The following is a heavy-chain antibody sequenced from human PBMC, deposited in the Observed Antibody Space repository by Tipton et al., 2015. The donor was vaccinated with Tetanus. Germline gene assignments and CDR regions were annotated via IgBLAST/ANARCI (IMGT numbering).Heavy chain of an antibody. CDR3: ARATSTGPAYNWFDP. D-gene: IGHD2-8*02. CDR1: GGSISSGGYS. J-gene: IGHJ5*02. CDR2: MYYSGTT. Sequence: LSLTCAVSGGSISSGGYSWTWIRQPPGKGLQWIGYMYYSGTTHYNPSLKSRVTISIDRSKNQLSLKLTSVTAADTAVYYCARATSTGPAYNWFDPWGQGTLVTVSS. V-gene: IGHV4-30-2*01.